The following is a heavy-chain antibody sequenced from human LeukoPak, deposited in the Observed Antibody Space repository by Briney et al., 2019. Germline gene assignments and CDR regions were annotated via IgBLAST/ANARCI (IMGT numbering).Heavy chain of an antibody. CDR2: INPSGGRT. CDR3: TRGGRDYGDTRFDP. D-gene: IGHD4-17*01. V-gene: IGHV1-46*01. J-gene: IGHJ5*02. CDR1: GYTFTSYY. Sequence: ASVKVSCKASGYTFTSYYMHWVRQAPGQGLAWMGMINPSGGRTTYAQKFQGRATMTRDTSTSTAYIELYSLRSDDTAVYYCTRGGRDYGDTRFDPWGQGTLVTVSS.